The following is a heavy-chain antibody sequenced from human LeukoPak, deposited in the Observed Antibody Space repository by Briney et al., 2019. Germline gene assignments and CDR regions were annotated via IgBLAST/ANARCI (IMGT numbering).Heavy chain of an antibody. CDR1: GYSFTRYW. J-gene: IGHJ5*02. V-gene: IGHV5-51*01. CDR3: ARSWQLGEPNWFDP. CDR2: IYRGDSDT. Sequence: GESLKISCKGSGYSFTRYWIGWVRQMPGKGLEWMGIIYRGDSDTRYSPPLQGQATISANKSISTAYLQWRSLKASATAMYYGARSWQLGEPNWFDPWGQGTLVTVSS. D-gene: IGHD6-6*01.